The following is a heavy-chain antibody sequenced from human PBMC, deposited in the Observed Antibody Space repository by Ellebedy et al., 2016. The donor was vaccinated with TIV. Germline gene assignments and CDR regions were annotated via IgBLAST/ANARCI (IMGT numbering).Heavy chain of an antibody. V-gene: IGHV4-30-4*01. CDR1: GGSISSGDYY. CDR3: ARGDSSSSRVYY. J-gene: IGHJ4*02. Sequence: MPSETLSLTCTVSGGSISSGDYYRSWIRQPPGKGLEWIGYIYYSGSTYYNPSLKSRVTISRDTSKNQFSLNLSSVTAADTAVYYCARGDSSSSRVYYWGQGTLVTVSS. D-gene: IGHD6-6*01. CDR2: IYYSGST.